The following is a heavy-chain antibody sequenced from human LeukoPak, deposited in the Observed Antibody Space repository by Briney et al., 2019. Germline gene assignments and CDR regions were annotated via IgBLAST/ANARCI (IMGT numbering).Heavy chain of an antibody. CDR1: GFTFSTYE. D-gene: IGHD3-16*01. CDR2: ISTSGSTI. V-gene: IGHV3-48*03. J-gene: IGHJ4*02. Sequence: GGSLRLSCAASGFTFSTYEMNWVRQAPGKGLEWVSYISTSGSTIYYADSVKGRFTISRDNAQNSLYLQMNSLRAEDTAVYYCGGVSGSSIFDYWGQGSLVTVSS. CDR3: GGVSGSSIFDY.